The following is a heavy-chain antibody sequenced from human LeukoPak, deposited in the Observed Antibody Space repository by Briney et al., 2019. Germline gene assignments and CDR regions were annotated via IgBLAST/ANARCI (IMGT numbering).Heavy chain of an antibody. V-gene: IGHV3-23*01. J-gene: IGHJ4*02. CDR2: ISGSGGST. CDR3: AKGDDNSGYYKYPDY. CDR1: GFTFSSFA. D-gene: IGHD3-22*01. Sequence: PGGSLRLSCAASGFTFSSFAMSWVRQAPGKGLEWVSTISGSGGSTYYADSVKGRFTISRDNSKNTLYLQMNSLRAEDTAVYYCAKGDDNSGYYKYPDYWGQGTLVTVSS.